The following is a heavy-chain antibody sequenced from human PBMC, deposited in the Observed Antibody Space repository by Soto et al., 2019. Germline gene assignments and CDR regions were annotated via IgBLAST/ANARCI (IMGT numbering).Heavy chain of an antibody. CDR3: ASAPPSYYYGAEGVDY. CDR1: GFTFSSYA. V-gene: IGHV3-30-3*01. J-gene: IGHJ4*02. CDR2: ISYDGSNK. D-gene: IGHD3-10*01. Sequence: QVQLVESGGGVVQPGRSLRLSCAASGFTFSSYAMHWVRQAPGKGLEWVAVISYDGSNKYYADSVKGRFTISNDNSKNTLYLQMNGLRAEDTGVYYCASAPPSYYYGAEGVDYWGQGTLVTVSS.